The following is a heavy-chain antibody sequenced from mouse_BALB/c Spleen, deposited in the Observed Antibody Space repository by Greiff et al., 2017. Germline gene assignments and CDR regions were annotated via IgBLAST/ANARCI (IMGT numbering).Heavy chain of an antibody. Sequence: VQLQESGPGLVQPSQSLTISCTASGFTLTSYGVHWVRQTPGQGLEWLGVIWSGGSTDYNAAFISRLSISKDNSKSQVSFKMNSLQANDTAIYYCARKGTMITDFAYWGQGTLVTVSA. CDR3: ARKGTMITDFAY. J-gene: IGHJ3*01. V-gene: IGHV2-2*02. CDR1: GFTLTSYG. D-gene: IGHD2-4*01. CDR2: IWSGGST.